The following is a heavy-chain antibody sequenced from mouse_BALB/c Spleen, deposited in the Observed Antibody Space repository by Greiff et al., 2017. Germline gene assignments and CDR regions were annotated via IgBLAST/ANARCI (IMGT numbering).Heavy chain of an antibody. CDR1: GYTFSSYW. Sequence: QVQLQQSGAELMKPGASVKISCKATGYTFSSYWIEWVKQRPGHGLEWIGEILPGSGSTNYNEKFKGKATFTADTSSNTAYMQLSSLTSEDSAVYYCARGEGNYNYAMDYWGQGTSVTVSS. V-gene: IGHV1-9*01. D-gene: IGHD2-1*01. CDR2: ILPGSGST. J-gene: IGHJ4*01. CDR3: ARGEGNYNYAMDY.